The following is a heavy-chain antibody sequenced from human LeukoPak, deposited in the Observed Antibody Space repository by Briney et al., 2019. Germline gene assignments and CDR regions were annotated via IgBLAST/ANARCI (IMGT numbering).Heavy chain of an antibody. Sequence: PGGSLRLSCAASGFSFSSYWMSWVRQAPGKGLEWVANIKQDGSEKYYVDSVKGRFTISRDNAKNSLYLQMNSLRGEDTAVYYCAGDGLRWLHYYYMDVWGKGTTVTISS. J-gene: IGHJ6*03. CDR1: GFSFSSYW. D-gene: IGHD4-23*01. CDR2: IKQDGSEK. CDR3: AGDGLRWLHYYYMDV. V-gene: IGHV3-7*01.